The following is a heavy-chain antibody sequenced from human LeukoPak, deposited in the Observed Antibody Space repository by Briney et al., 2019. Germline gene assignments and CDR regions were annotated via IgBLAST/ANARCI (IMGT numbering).Heavy chain of an antibody. CDR3: ARTSSYSSSWYGEVDYFDY. Sequence: GSLRLSCAASGFTFSSYSMNWVRRAPGKGVEWVSSISSSSSYIYYSDSVKGRFTISRDNNKNSMYLQMNSLRAEDTAVYYCARTSSYSSSWYGEVDYFDYWGQGTLVTVSS. D-gene: IGHD6-13*01. J-gene: IGHJ4*02. CDR1: GFTFSSYS. V-gene: IGHV3-21*01. CDR2: ISSSSSYI.